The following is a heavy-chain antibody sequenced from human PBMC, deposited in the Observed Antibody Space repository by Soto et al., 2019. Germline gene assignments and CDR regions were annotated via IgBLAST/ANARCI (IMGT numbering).Heavy chain of an antibody. J-gene: IGHJ4*02. CDR3: VRVKLAGRSGFDY. D-gene: IGHD6-19*01. CDR2: IYHSGNT. CDR1: GYSISLGYY. Sequence: GNTSETLSLTCAVSGYSISLGYYWGWIRQPPGKGLEWIGSIYHSGNTYYNPSLKSRVSISLDTSKNHFSLELTSVTAADTAVYYCVRVKLAGRSGFDYWGLGNLVTVSS. V-gene: IGHV4-38-2*01.